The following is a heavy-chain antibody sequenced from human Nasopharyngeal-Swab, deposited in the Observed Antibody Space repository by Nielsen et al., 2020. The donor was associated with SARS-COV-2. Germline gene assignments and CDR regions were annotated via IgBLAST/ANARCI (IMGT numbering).Heavy chain of an antibody. Sequence: WSRKPPGKGLEWIGEIYHSGSTNYNPSLKSRVTISVDKSKNQFSLKLSSVTAADTAVYYCASSSGTPFDYWGQGTLVTVSS. CDR3: ASSSGTPFDY. J-gene: IGHJ4*02. CDR2: IYHSGST. D-gene: IGHD1-14*01. V-gene: IGHV4-4*02.